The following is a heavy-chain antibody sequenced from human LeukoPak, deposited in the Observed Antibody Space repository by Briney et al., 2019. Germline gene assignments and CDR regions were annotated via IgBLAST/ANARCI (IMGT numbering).Heavy chain of an antibody. Sequence: SETLSLTCTVSGGSISSYYWSWIRQPAGKGLEWIGRIYTSGSTNYNPSLKSRVTMSVDTSKNQFSLKLSSVTAADTAVYYCARRIDDSSGSWRYFDLWGRGTLVTVSS. D-gene: IGHD3-22*01. J-gene: IGHJ2*01. CDR1: GGSISSYY. V-gene: IGHV4-4*07. CDR3: ARRIDDSSGSWRYFDL. CDR2: IYTSGST.